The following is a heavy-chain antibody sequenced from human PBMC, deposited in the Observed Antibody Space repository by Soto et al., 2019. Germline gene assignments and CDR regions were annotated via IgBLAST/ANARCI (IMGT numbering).Heavy chain of an antibody. CDR3: ARGLIYDSSGYYFDY. Sequence: QVQLVQSGAEGKKPGASVKVSCKASGYTFTTYYMHWVRQAPGQGLEWMGIINPSGGSTRYAQKFQGRVTMTRDTSTSTVYMELSSLKSEDTAVYYCARGLIYDSSGYYFDYWGQGTLVTVSS. CDR1: GYTFTTYY. V-gene: IGHV1-46*01. J-gene: IGHJ4*02. CDR2: INPSGGST. D-gene: IGHD3-22*01.